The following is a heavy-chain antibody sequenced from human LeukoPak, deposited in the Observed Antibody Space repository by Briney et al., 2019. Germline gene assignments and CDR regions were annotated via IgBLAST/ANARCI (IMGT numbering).Heavy chain of an antibody. CDR3: ARDPTADSGGNAFDI. D-gene: IGHD1-14*01. Sequence: PSETLSLTCTVSGGSISSGDYYWSWIRQPPGKGLEWIGYIYYSGSTYYNPSLKSRVTISVDTSKNQFSLKLSSVTAADTAVYYCARDPTADSGGNAFDIWGQGTMVTVSS. J-gene: IGHJ3*02. CDR1: GGSISSGDYY. CDR2: IYYSGST. V-gene: IGHV4-30-4*08.